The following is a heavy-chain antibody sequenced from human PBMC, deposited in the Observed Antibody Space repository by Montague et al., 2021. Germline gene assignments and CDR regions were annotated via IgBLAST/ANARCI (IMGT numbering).Heavy chain of an antibody. D-gene: IGHD1-26*01. CDR3: ASAEGCCGSGSYLGFDY. CDR1: GGSISSGVYY. Sequence: TLSLTCTVSGGSISSGVYYWSWIRQLPGKGLEWIGYIFYSGNTYYNPSLKSRVTISVDTSKNQFSLKLSSVTAADTAVYYCASAEGCCGSGSYLGFDYWGQGTLVTVSS. V-gene: IGHV4-30-4*08. CDR2: IFYSGNT. J-gene: IGHJ4*02.